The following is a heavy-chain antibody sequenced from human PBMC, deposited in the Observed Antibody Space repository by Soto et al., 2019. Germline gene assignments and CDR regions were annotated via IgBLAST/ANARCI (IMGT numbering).Heavy chain of an antibody. V-gene: IGHV4-4*02. CDR1: GDSISTDY. J-gene: IGHJ4*02. CDR3: ARGNQYSSSWPFDY. Sequence: SETLSLTCTVSGDSISTDYWSWVRQPPGKGLEWIGEIYHSGSTNYNPSLKSRVTISVDKSKNQFSLKLSSVTAADTAVYYCARGNQYSSSWPFDYWGQGTLVTVSS. D-gene: IGHD6-13*01. CDR2: IYHSGST.